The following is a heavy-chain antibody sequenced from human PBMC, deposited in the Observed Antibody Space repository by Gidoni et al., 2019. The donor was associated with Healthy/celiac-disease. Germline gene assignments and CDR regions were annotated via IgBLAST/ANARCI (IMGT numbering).Heavy chain of an antibody. V-gene: IGHV1-2*06. CDR3: ARGVITFGGVIVTEPDFDY. J-gene: IGHJ4*02. Sequence: QVQLVQSGAEVKKPGASVKVSCKASGYTFTGYYMPWVRQAPGQGLEWMGRINPNSGGTNYAQKFQGRVTMTRDTSISTAYMELSRLRSDDTAVYYCARGVITFGGVIVTEPDFDYWGQGTLVTVSS. D-gene: IGHD3-16*02. CDR1: GYTFTGYY. CDR2: INPNSGGT.